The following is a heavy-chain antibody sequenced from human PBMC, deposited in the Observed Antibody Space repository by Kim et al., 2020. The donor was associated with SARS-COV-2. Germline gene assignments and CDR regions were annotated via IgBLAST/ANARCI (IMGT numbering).Heavy chain of an antibody. Sequence: YYAGSMKGRFTSSRDNAKNSLYLQMNSLRAEDTAVYYCARVTGTTLGLDYWGQGTLVTVSS. V-gene: IGHV3-11*04. D-gene: IGHD1-1*01. CDR3: ARVTGTTLGLDY. J-gene: IGHJ4*02.